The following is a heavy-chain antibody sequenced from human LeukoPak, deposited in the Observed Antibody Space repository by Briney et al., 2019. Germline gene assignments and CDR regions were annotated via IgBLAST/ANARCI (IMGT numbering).Heavy chain of an antibody. J-gene: IGHJ6*02. CDR2: MNPKSGNR. V-gene: IGHV1-8*01. CDR1: GYTFINHH. CDR3: ARASPGEYYYYGMDV. Sequence: ASVKVSCKTSGYTFINHHIAWVRQASGQGLEWMGWMNPKSGNRGSAQKFQGRVTMTMNTSMRTASMELSSLTSDDSAVYYCARASPGEYYYYGMDVWGQGTSVTVSS.